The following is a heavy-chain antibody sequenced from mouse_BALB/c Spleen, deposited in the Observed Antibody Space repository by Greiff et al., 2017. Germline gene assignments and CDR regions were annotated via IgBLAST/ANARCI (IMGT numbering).Heavy chain of an antibody. CDR3: ARELYYAMDY. V-gene: IGHV3-6*02. Sequence: EVQVVESGPGLVKPSQSLSLTCSVTGYSITSGYYWNWIRQFPGNKLEWMGYISYDGSNNYNPSLKNRISITRDTSKNQFFLKLNSVTTEDTATYYCARELYYAMDYWGQGTSVTVSS. CDR1: GYSITSGYY. J-gene: IGHJ4*01. CDR2: ISYDGSN.